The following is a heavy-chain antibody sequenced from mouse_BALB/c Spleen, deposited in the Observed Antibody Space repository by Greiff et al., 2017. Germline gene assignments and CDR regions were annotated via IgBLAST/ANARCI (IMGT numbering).Heavy chain of an antibody. V-gene: IGHV5-17*02. CDR3: ARSGDYYGSSLYFDY. CDR2: ISSGSSTI. J-gene: IGHJ2*01. D-gene: IGHD1-1*01. Sequence: EVQGVESGGGLVQPGGSRKLSCAASGFTFSSFGMHWVRQAPEKGLEWVAYISSGSSTIYYADTVKGRFTISRDNPKNTLFLQMTSLRSEDTAMYYCARSGDYYGSSLYFDYWGQGTTLTVSS. CDR1: GFTFSSFG.